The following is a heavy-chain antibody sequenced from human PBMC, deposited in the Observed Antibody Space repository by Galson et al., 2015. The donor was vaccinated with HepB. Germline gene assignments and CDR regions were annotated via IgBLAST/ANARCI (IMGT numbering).Heavy chain of an antibody. V-gene: IGHV1-18*04. CDR3: ARTQRYYYGSGSYFDY. D-gene: IGHD3-10*01. J-gene: IGHJ4*02. CDR1: GYTFTSYG. CDR2: ISAYNGNT. Sequence: SVKVSCKAPGYTFTSYGISWVRQAPGQGLEWMGWISAYNGNTNYAQKLQGRVTMTTDTSTSTAYMELRSLRSDDTAVYYCARTQRYYYGSGSYFDYWGQGTLVTVSS.